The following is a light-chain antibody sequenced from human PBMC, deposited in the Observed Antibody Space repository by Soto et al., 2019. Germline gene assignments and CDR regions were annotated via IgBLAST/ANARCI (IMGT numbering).Light chain of an antibody. CDR3: QHYNDLPLT. J-gene: IGKJ1*01. CDR1: QSVSSN. Sequence: EIVMTQSPATLSLSPGERATLSCRASQSVSSNLAWYQQKPGQAPGLLISDASTRATGIPDRFSGSGSGTEFTLTITSLQSEDFAVYYCQHYNDLPLTFGQGTKVEIK. V-gene: IGKV3-15*01. CDR2: DAS.